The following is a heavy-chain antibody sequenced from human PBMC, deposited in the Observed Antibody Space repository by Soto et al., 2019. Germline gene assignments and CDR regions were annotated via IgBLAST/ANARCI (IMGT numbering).Heavy chain of an antibody. CDR3: ARGYQEGIVVVAADSDY. D-gene: IGHD2-2*01. CDR2: ISSSSSYI. Sequence: GGSLRLSCAASGFTFSRYSMNWVRQAPGKGLEWVSSISSSSSYIYYADSVKGRFTISRDNAKNSLYLQMNSLRAEDTAVYYCARGYQEGIVVVAADSDYWGQGTLVTVSS. CDR1: GFTFSRYS. V-gene: IGHV3-21*01. J-gene: IGHJ4*02.